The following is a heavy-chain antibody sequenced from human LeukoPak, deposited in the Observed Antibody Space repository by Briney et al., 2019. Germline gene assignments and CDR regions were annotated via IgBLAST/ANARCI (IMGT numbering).Heavy chain of an antibody. Sequence: TGGSLRLSCAASGFNFNMYWMHWVRQVPGQGLVWVSRIDIDGGSTNYADSVKGRFTISRDNGKNTLYLQMNSLRAEDTAVYYCARDSNYHPDSWGQGTLVTVSS. V-gene: IGHV3-74*01. CDR2: IDIDGGST. D-gene: IGHD1-1*01. CDR1: GFNFNMYW. CDR3: ARDSNYHPDS. J-gene: IGHJ5*01.